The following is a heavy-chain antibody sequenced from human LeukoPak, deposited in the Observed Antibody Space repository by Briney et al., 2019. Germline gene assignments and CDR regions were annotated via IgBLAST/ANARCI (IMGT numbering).Heavy chain of an antibody. D-gene: IGHD3-10*01. Sequence: SETLSLTCTVSGGSISSYYWSWIRQPPGKGLEWIGYIYYSGSTNYNPSLKSRVTISVDTSKNQFSLKLSSVTAADTAVYYCARIPGAGSGSYYDYYYYYGMDVWGQGTTVTVSS. V-gene: IGHV4-59*01. CDR3: ARIPGAGSGSYYDYYYYYGMDV. J-gene: IGHJ6*02. CDR1: GGSISSYY. CDR2: IYYSGST.